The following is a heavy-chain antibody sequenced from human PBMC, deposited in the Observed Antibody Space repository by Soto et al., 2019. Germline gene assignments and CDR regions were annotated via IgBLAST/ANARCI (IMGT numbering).Heavy chain of an antibody. Sequence: GGSLRLSCAASGFTFSSYAMHWVRQAPGKGLEWVAVISYDGSNKYYADSVKGRFTISRDNSKNTLYLQMNSLRAEDTAVYYCARDPGYDFWSGPLYYYYGMDVWGQGTTVTVSS. D-gene: IGHD3-3*01. V-gene: IGHV3-30-3*01. CDR2: ISYDGSNK. J-gene: IGHJ6*02. CDR1: GFTFSSYA. CDR3: ARDPGYDFWSGPLYYYYGMDV.